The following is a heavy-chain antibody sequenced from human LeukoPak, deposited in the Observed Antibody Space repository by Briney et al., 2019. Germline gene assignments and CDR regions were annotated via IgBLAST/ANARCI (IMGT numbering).Heavy chain of an antibody. CDR2: FHTEDGAT. CDR3: VTAPRYSAYVPFDY. Sequence: ASVKVSCKLSGFTFSEFSMHWVRQTPGKGLEWMGGFHTEDGATVYAQKFQGRVTMTEDTSTNAAYMDLSSLTSEDTALYCWVTAPRYSAYVPFDYWGQGTLVTVSS. V-gene: IGHV1-24*01. CDR1: GFTFSEFS. D-gene: IGHD5-12*01. J-gene: IGHJ4*02.